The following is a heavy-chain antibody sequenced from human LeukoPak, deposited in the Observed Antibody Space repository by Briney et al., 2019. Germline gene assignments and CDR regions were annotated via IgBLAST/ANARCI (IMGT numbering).Heavy chain of an antibody. CDR1: GFTFSSNA. J-gene: IGHJ4*02. CDR2: ISGSGGST. Sequence: SGGSLRLSCAASGFTFSSNAMSWVRQAPGKGLEWVSGISGSGGSTYYADSVKGRFTISRDNSKNTLYLQMNSLRAEDTAVYYCAKPAYCSGGSCYSIGYFDYWGQGTLVTVSS. D-gene: IGHD2-15*01. CDR3: AKPAYCSGGSCYSIGYFDY. V-gene: IGHV3-23*01.